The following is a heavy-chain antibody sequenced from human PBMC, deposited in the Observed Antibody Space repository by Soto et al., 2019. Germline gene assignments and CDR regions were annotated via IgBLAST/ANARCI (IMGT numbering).Heavy chain of an antibody. V-gene: IGHV3-23*01. Sequence: PGGSLRLSCAASGFTFSTYAMNWVRQAPGKGLEWVSTIGDSGVDTYYADSVKGRFTISRDNSNNTLYLQMNSLRAEDTAVYYCAKDGGSWSNYYYGMDVWGQGTRVTVSS. D-gene: IGHD6-13*01. CDR3: AKDGGSWSNYYYGMDV. CDR2: IGDSGVDT. J-gene: IGHJ6*02. CDR1: GFTFSTYA.